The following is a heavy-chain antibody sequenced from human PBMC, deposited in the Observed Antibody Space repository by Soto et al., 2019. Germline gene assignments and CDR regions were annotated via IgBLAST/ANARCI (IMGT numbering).Heavy chain of an antibody. D-gene: IGHD2-2*01. J-gene: IGHJ6*02. V-gene: IGHV3-21*01. Sequence: PGGSLRLSCAASGFTFSTYSMNWVRQAQGKGLEWVSSISSSGTYIHYADSLKGRFTISRDNAKNSLYLQMISLRAEDTAVYYCARDPSDCSSTSCWGYYALDVWGQGTTVTVSS. CDR2: ISSSGTYI. CDR3: ARDPSDCSSTSCWGYYALDV. CDR1: GFTFSTYS.